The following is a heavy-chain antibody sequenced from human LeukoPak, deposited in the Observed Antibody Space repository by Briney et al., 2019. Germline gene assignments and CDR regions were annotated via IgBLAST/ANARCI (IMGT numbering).Heavy chain of an antibody. D-gene: IGHD5-18*01. CDR2: IQSDGSKQ. Sequence: GGSLRLSCATAGFTFSTFGIHWVRQTPGKGLEWAAAIQSDGSKQYYGDSVKDRFTISRDSSKNTVYLQMNSLRDEDTAVYYCARDVDTSSHSSQLDPWGQGTLVTVSS. CDR3: ARDVDTSSHSSQLDP. CDR1: GFTFSTFG. V-gene: IGHV3-33*01. J-gene: IGHJ5*02.